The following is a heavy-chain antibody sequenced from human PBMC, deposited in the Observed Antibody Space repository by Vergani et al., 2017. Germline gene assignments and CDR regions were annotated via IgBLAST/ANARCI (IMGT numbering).Heavy chain of an antibody. CDR3: AKVCGSTSCPYGGGAFDV. D-gene: IGHD2-2*01. Sequence: QVQLVESGGGVVQPGESLRLSCAASGFPFSTYGMHWVRQAPGKGLEWVAFIQKDGIDKFYADSVRGRFTISRDISKNTLYLEMNSLSAEDTATYYCAKVCGSTSCPYGGGAFDVWGHGTMVTVSS. CDR1: GFPFSTYG. J-gene: IGHJ3*01. V-gene: IGHV3-30*02. CDR2: IQKDGIDK.